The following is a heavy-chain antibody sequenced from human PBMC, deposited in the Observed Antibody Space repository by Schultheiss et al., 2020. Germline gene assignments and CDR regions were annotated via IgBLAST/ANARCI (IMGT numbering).Heavy chain of an antibody. J-gene: IGHJ5*02. Sequence: SCPTLVKPTQTLTLTCTFSGSSLRTRGVGVGWVRQPPGKALEWLALIYWDDDKRYSPSLKSRLTISKDTSKSQVVLTMTNMDPVDTATYYCARIPLGYYGSGSYYWFDPWGQGTLVTVSS. CDR3: ARIPLGYYGSGSYYWFDP. CDR2: IYWDDDK. CDR1: GSSLRTRGVG. D-gene: IGHD3-10*01. V-gene: IGHV2-5*02.